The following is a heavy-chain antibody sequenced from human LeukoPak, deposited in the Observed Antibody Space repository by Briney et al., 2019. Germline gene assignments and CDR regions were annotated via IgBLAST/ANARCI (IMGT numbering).Heavy chain of an antibody. V-gene: IGHV3-23*01. D-gene: IGHD2-2*01. CDR1: GFTFSTYA. Sequence: GGSLRLSCEASGFTFSTYAMSWVRQAPGKGLEWVSSITGNGDTTYYADSVKGRFTISRDNSKNTLFLHMNSLRAEDTAIFYCAKHVAVLPAPRNYYFDYWDQGTLVTVSS. J-gene: IGHJ4*02. CDR2: ITGNGDTT. CDR3: AKHVAVLPAPRNYYFDY.